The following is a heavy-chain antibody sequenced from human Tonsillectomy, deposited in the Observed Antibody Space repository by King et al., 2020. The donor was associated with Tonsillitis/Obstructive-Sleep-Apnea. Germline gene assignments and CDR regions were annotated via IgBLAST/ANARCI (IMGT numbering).Heavy chain of an antibody. V-gene: IGHV3-23*04. J-gene: IGHJ6*03. CDR1: GFTFSSYA. D-gene: IGHD2-2*01. CDR3: AKAPPEYCSSTLCYDIGSYMDV. CDR2: VSGSGGST. Sequence: VQLVESGGGLVRPGGSLRLSCAASGFTFSSYAMNWVRQAPGKGLEWVSAVSGSGGSTYYAASVKGRFTLARDNSKNTPSLQMNSLTAEDTAVHYCAKAPPEYCSSTLCYDIGSYMDVWGKGTTVTVSS.